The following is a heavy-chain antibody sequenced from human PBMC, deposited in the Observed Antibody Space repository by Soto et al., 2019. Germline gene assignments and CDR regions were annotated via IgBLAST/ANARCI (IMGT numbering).Heavy chain of an antibody. CDR3: ARTAANWGYYYGMDV. J-gene: IGHJ6*02. Sequence: QVQLQQWGAGLLKPSETLSLTCAVNGESFSGYYWTWIPQTPVNGVEWIGGINTSGATKFKPSLKRRVTLLVDASSNQFPLKMTSVTAADTAVYYCARTAANWGYYYGMDVWGQGTTVTVAS. CDR1: GESFSGYY. V-gene: IGHV4-34*01. D-gene: IGHD6-25*01. CDR2: INTSGAT.